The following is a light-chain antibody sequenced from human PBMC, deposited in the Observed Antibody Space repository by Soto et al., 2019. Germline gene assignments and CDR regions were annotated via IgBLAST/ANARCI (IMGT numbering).Light chain of an antibody. V-gene: IGKV1-33*01. CDR1: EDINNN. Sequence: DIQMTLSPSSLSASVGDRVTITCQASEDINNNLNWYQQKPGEAPKLLISDASNLETGVPSRFSGGGSVTHFTFTISSLQPKDIATYYCQHFHNLPVTFGGGTKVEMK. J-gene: IGKJ4*01. CDR2: DAS. CDR3: QHFHNLPVT.